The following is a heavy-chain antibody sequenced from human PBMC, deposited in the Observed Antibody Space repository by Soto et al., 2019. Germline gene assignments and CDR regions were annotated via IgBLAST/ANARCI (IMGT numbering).Heavy chain of an antibody. D-gene: IGHD2-2*01. CDR2: INPSDSYT. J-gene: IGHJ6*01. V-gene: IGHV5-10-1*01. CDR3: ARRSYCSSTSCYPAYCYRMDV. CDR1: GYSFTSYW. Sequence: PGESRKISCKGSGYSFTSYWISWLRQMAGKGLEWMGRINPSDSYTNYSPSFQGHVTISADKSISTAYLQWSSLKASDTAMYYCARRSYCSSTSCYPAYCYRMDVWGQGTSVTVSS.